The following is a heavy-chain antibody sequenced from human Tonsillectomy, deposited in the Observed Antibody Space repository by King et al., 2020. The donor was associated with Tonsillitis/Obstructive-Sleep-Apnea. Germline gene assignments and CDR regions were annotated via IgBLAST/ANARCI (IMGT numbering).Heavy chain of an antibody. CDR3: ARDRLIRNYYNYYYMDV. Sequence: QLQESGPGLVKPSETLSLTCTVSGGSISSYYWSWIRQPPGKGLAWIGYIYYSGSTNYKPSLKSRVTISVDTSKSQFSLKLSSVTAADTAVYYCARDRLIRNYYNYYYMDVWGKGTTVTVSS. J-gene: IGHJ6*03. D-gene: IGHD3-22*01. V-gene: IGHV4-59*01. CDR1: GGSISSYY. CDR2: IYYSGST.